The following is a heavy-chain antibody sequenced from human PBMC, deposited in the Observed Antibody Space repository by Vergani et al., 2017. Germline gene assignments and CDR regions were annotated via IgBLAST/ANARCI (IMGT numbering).Heavy chain of an antibody. J-gene: IGHJ4*02. CDR1: GGSIRSTFYY. V-gene: IGHV4-39*01. CDR2: IYYSGST. D-gene: IGHD3-10*01. Sequence: QLQLQESDPGLVKPSETLSLTCTVSGGSIRSTFYYWGWIRQPPGKGLEWIGTIYYSGSTYYNPSLKSRVTISVDTSKNQFSLKLSSVTAADTAVYYCARQAGDYWGQGTLVTVSS. CDR3: ARQAGDY.